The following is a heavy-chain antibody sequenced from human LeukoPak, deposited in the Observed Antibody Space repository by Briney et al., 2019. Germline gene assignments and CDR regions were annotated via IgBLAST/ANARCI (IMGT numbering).Heavy chain of an antibody. Sequence: GSLRLSCAASGFTFSKYTMHWVRQAPGKGLEWVAVISYDGSNKYYADSVKGRFTISRDNSKNTLYLQMNSLRAEDTAVYYCARGLFTGGTYYGYWGQGTLVTVSP. CDR3: ARGLFTGGTYYGY. D-gene: IGHD4-17*01. J-gene: IGHJ4*02. V-gene: IGHV3-30-3*01. CDR2: ISYDGSNK. CDR1: GFTFSKYT.